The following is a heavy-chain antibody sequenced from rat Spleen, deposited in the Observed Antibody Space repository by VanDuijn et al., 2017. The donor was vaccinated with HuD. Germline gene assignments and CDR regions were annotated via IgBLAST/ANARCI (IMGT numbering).Heavy chain of an antibody. CDR2: ISPSGVT. V-gene: IGHV5-25*01. J-gene: IGHJ3*01. CDR1: GFTFRNFD. Sequence: EVQLVESGGGLVQPGRSLKVSCAASGFTFRNFDMAWVRQDPTKGLEWVASISPSGVTYYRDSVKGRFTVSRENAKSTLYLQMDSLRSEDTAAYYCVRPAGTVVPNWFVYWGQGTLVTVSS. CDR3: VRPAGTVVPNWFVY. D-gene: IGHD1-1*01.